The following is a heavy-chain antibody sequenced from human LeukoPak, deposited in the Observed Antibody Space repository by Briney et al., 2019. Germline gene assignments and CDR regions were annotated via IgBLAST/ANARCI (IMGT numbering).Heavy chain of an antibody. D-gene: IGHD2-8*01. CDR1: GFTFSGYG. CDR3: ARGLGYCTNGVCSNAGVPFDP. Sequence: GGSLRLSCAASGFTFSGYGMHWVRQAPGKGLEWVAVIWYDGSNKYYADSVKGRFTISRDNSKNTLYLQMNSLRAEDTAVYYCARGLGYCTNGVCSNAGVPFDPWGQGTLVTVSS. CDR2: IWYDGSNK. J-gene: IGHJ5*02. V-gene: IGHV3-33*01.